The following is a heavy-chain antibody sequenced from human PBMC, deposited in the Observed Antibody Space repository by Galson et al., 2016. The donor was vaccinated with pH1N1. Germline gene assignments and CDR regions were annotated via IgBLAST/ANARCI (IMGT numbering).Heavy chain of an antibody. V-gene: IGHV5-51*01. J-gene: IGHJ3*02. Sequence: QSGAEVKQAGESLKISCKASGYRFTNSWIGWVRQMPGKGLEWMGIIYLGGSLIRYRPSFQGQVTISADKSINIVYLEWSSLKASDTATYYCARQNDYGDYRGDAFDIWGQGTMVTVSS. CDR1: GYRFTNSW. CDR3: ARQNDYGDYRGDAFDI. D-gene: IGHD4-17*01. CDR2: IYLGGSLI.